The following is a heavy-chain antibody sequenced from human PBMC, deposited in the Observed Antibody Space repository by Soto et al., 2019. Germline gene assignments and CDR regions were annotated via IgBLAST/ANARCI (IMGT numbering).Heavy chain of an antibody. J-gene: IGHJ4*02. CDR1: GYTLTELS. V-gene: IGHV1-24*01. CDR3: SSGTLGALASLPTSFDY. D-gene: IGHD1-26*01. CDR2: FDPEDGET. Sequence: ASVKVSCKVSGYTLTELSMHWGRQAPGKGLEWMGGFDPEDGETIYEQKFQGRVTMTEDTSTDKAYMELSSLRSEDSSVYYCSSGTLGALASLPTSFDYWGQGTLVTVSS.